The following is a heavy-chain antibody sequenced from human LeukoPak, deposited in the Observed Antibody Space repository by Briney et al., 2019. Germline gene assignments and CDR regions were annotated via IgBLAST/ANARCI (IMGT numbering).Heavy chain of an antibody. Sequence: PSQTLSLTCTVSGGSISSGDYYWSWIRQPPGKGLEWIGYIYYSGSTYYNPCLKSRVTISVDTSKNQFSLKLSSVTAADTAVYYCARSTIFGPYCDVWGKGTTVTVSS. CDR1: GGSISSGDYY. CDR3: ARSTIFGPYCDV. D-gene: IGHD3-3*01. CDR2: IYYSGST. V-gene: IGHV4-30-4*08. J-gene: IGHJ6*04.